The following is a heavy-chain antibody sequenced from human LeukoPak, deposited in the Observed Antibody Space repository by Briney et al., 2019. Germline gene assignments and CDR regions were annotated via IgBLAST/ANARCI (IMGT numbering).Heavy chain of an antibody. J-gene: IGHJ4*02. Sequence: ASVKVSCKASGYTFTSYDINWVRQATGQGLEWMGWMNPNCGNTGYAQKFQGRVTMTRNTSISTAYMELSSLRSEDTAVYYCASQGGSIAAAYYFDYWGQGTLVTVSS. CDR3: ASQGGSIAAAYYFDY. V-gene: IGHV1-8*01. D-gene: IGHD6-13*01. CDR2: MNPNCGNT. CDR1: GYTFTSYD.